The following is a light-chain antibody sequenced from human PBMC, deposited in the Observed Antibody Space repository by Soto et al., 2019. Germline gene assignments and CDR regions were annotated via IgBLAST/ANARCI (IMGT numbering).Light chain of an antibody. CDR2: EVI. CDR3: SSKRTTASLV. V-gene: IGLV2-14*01. CDR1: SSDVFAYNY. J-gene: IGLJ1*01. Sequence: QSVLTQPASVSGSPGQTSTISCTGTSSDVFAYNYVSWYQQHPGKAPKLMIYEVINRPSGVSDRFSGSKAGNTASLTISGLQAADEADYYCSSKRTTASLVFGTGTKVTVL.